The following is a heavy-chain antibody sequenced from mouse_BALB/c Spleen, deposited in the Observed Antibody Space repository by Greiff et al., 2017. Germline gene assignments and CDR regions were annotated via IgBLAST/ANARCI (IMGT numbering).Heavy chain of an antibody. V-gene: IGHV14-3*02. J-gene: IGHJ4*01. Sequence: EVQLQQSGAELVKPGASVKLSCTASGFNIKDTYMHWVKQRPEQGLEWIGRIDPANGNTKYDPKFPGKATITADTSSNTAYLQLSSLTSEDTAVYYCTLFLALYAMDYWGQGTSVTVSS. D-gene: IGHD1-2*01. CDR2: IDPANGNT. CDR1: GFNIKDTY. CDR3: TLFLALYAMDY.